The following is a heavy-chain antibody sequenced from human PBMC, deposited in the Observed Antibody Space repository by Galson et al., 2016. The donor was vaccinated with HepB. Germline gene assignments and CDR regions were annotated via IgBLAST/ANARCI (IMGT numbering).Heavy chain of an antibody. CDR2: IWYDGSNK. D-gene: IGHD3-16*01. J-gene: IGHJ3*02. V-gene: IGHV3-33*01. CDR1: GFSFRRHG. Sequence: SLRLSCAASGFSFRRHGMHWVRQAPGKGLEWVAVIWYDGSNKYYADSVKGRFTISRDNSKNTLDLQMNSLRAEDTALYYCGRDDGGPTPYDALDIWGQGTMVTVST. CDR3: GRDDGGPTPYDALDI.